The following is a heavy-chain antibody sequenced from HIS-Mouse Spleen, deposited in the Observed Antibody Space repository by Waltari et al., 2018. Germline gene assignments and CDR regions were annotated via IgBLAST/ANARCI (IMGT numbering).Heavy chain of an antibody. Sequence: QVQLVQSGAEVKKPGASVKVSCKASGYTFTSYDINWVRPATGQGLEWMGWRNPNSGNTGYAQKFQGRVTMTRNTSISTAYMELSSLRSEDTAVYYCARGHDYSNYFDYWGQGTLVTVSS. J-gene: IGHJ4*02. CDR2: RNPNSGNT. CDR3: ARGHDYSNYFDY. D-gene: IGHD4-4*01. CDR1: GYTFTSYD. V-gene: IGHV1-8*01.